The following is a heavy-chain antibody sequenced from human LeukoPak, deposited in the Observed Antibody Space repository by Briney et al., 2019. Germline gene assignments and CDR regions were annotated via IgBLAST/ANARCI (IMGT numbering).Heavy chain of an antibody. J-gene: IGHJ4*02. CDR1: GGSISSSSYY. V-gene: IGHV4-39*01. CDR2: IYYSGST. CDR3: ARLDGGQLVDRFDY. Sequence: PSETLSLTCAVSGGSISSSSYYWGWIRQPPGKGLEWLGSIYYSGSTYYNPSLKSRVTISVDTSKNQFSLKLSSVTAADTAVYYCARLDGGQLVDRFDYWGQGTLVTVSS. D-gene: IGHD6-13*01.